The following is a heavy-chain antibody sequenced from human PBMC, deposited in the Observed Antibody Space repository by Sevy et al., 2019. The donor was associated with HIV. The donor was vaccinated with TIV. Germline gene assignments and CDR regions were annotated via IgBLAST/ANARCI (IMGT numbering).Heavy chain of an antibody. Sequence: GGSLRLSCAASGFTFSSYAMHWVRQAPGKGLEWVAVISYDGSNKYYADSVKGRFTISRDNSKNTLYLQMNSLRAEDTAVYYCARAGESSSGYSAGPMDVWGKGTTVTVSS. D-gene: IGHD6-13*01. V-gene: IGHV3-30-3*01. CDR1: GFTFSSYA. J-gene: IGHJ6*03. CDR2: ISYDGSNK. CDR3: ARAGESSSGYSAGPMDV.